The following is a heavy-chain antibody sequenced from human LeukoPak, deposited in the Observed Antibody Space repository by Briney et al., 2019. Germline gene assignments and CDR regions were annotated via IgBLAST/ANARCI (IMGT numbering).Heavy chain of an antibody. D-gene: IGHD4-17*01. V-gene: IGHV3-21*01. CDR2: ISSSSYI. J-gene: IGHJ5*02. CDR1: GFTFSSYS. Sequence: GGSLRLSCAASGFTFSSYSMNWARQAPGKGLEWVSSISSSSYIYYADSVKGRFTISRDNAKNSLYLQMNSLRAEDTAVYYCARTYGDWEGWFDPWGQGTLVTVSS. CDR3: ARTYGDWEGWFDP.